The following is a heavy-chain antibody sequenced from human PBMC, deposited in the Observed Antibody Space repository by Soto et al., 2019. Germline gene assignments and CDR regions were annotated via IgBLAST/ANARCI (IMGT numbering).Heavy chain of an antibody. J-gene: IGHJ4*02. V-gene: IGHV3-23*01. CDR2: ISGSGGST. Sequence: PGGSLRLSCAASGFTFSSYAMSWVRQAPGKGLEWVSAISGSGGSTYYADSVKGRFTISRDNSKNTLYLQMNSLRAEDTAVYYCARHYDILTGYSSPPYFDYWGQGTLVTVSS. CDR1: GFTFSSYA. D-gene: IGHD3-9*01. CDR3: ARHYDILTGYSSPPYFDY.